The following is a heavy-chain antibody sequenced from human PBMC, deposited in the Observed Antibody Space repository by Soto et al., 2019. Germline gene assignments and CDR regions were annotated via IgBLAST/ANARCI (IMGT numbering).Heavy chain of an antibody. J-gene: IGHJ6*03. CDR2: IYYSGST. V-gene: IGHV4-59*08. CDR1: GGSISSYY. D-gene: IGHD1-26*01. Sequence: TSETLSLTCTVSGGSISSYYWSWIRQPPGKGLEWIGYIYYSGSTNYNPSLKSRVTISVDTSKNQFSLKLSSVTAADTAVYYCARLERNWDKEDYYYMDVWGKGTTVT. CDR3: ARLERNWDKEDYYYMDV.